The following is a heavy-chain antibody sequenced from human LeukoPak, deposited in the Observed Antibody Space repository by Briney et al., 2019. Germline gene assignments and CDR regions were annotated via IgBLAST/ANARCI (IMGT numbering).Heavy chain of an antibody. J-gene: IGHJ4*02. V-gene: IGHV6-1*01. CDR1: GDSVSSNSAA. CDR3: ARAANRAFHD. Sequence: SQTLSLTCAISGDSVSSNSAAWNWTRQSPSRGLEWLGRTYYRSKWYNDYAVAVRSRIIINPDTSKNQFSLQLNSVTPEDTAVYYCARAANRAFHDWGQGTLVTVSS. CDR2: TYYRSKWYN. D-gene: IGHD1-14*01.